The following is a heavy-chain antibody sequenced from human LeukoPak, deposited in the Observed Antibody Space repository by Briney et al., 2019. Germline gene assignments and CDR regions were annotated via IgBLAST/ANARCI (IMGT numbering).Heavy chain of an antibody. CDR2: ISGSGGST. Sequence: PGGSLRLSWAASGFTFSSYAMSWVRQAPGKGLEWVSAISGSGGSTYYADSVKGRFTISRDNSKNTLYLQMNSLRAEDTAVYYCAKPYKRYCSSTSCYYFDYWGQGTLVTVSS. CDR3: AKPYKRYCSSTSCYYFDY. J-gene: IGHJ4*02. D-gene: IGHD2-2*01. V-gene: IGHV3-23*01. CDR1: GFTFSSYA.